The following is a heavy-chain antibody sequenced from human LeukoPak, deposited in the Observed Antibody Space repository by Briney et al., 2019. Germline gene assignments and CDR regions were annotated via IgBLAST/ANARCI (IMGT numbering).Heavy chain of an antibody. CDR2: IYYSGST. CDR3: ARGPIDIAAAGVIFDY. Sequence: SETLSLTCAVYGGSFSSSSYYWGWIRQPPGKGLEWIGSIYYSGSTYYNPSLKSRVTISVDTSKNQFSLKLSSVTAADTAVYYCARGPIDIAAAGVIFDYWGQGTLVTVSS. V-gene: IGHV4-39*07. CDR1: GGSFSSSSYY. D-gene: IGHD6-13*01. J-gene: IGHJ4*02.